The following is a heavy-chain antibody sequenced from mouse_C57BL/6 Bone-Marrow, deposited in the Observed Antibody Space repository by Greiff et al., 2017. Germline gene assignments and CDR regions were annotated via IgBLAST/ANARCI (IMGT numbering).Heavy chain of an antibody. J-gene: IGHJ2*01. V-gene: IGHV1-69*01. Sequence: QFQLQQPGAELVMPGASVKLSCKASGYTFTSYWMHWVKQRPGQGLEWIGEIDPSDSYTNYNQKFKGKSTLTVDKSSSTAYMQLSSLTSEDSAVYYCARGGPFDYWGQGTTLTVSS. CDR3: ARGGPFDY. CDR2: IDPSDSYT. CDR1: GYTFTSYW.